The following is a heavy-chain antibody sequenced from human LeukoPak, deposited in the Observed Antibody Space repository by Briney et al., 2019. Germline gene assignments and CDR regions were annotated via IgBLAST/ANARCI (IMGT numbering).Heavy chain of an antibody. CDR1: GFTFSNAW. J-gene: IGHJ4*02. Sequence: GGSLRLSCAASGFTFSNAWMSWVRQAPGKGLEWVGRIKSKTDGGTTDYAAPVNGRFTISRDDSKNTLYLQMNSLKTEDTAVYYCTTVSSEVRDFDYWGQGTLVTVSS. CDR3: TTVSSEVRDFDY. V-gene: IGHV3-15*01. CDR2: IKSKTDGGTT.